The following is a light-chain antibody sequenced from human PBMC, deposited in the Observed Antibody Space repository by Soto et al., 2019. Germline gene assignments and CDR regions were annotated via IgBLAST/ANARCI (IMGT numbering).Light chain of an antibody. CDR2: KAS. Sequence: DIQMIQSPSTLSASVGDRVTITCRASQSISRWLAWYQQKPGKAPRLLLYKASTLESGVPSRFSGSGAETEFALTISSLQPDDFATYYCQQYNNYAPYTFGQGTKLEMK. CDR3: QQYNNYAPYT. V-gene: IGKV1-5*03. CDR1: QSISRW. J-gene: IGKJ2*01.